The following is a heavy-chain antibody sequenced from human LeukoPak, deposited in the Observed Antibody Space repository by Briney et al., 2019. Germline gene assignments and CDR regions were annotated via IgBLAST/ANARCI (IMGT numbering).Heavy chain of an antibody. V-gene: IGHV3-74*01. CDR2: INSDGSSI. D-gene: IGHD6-6*01. J-gene: IGHJ4*02. CDR1: GFTFSSYW. CDR3: ARDFWYSSSLIY. Sequence: GGSLRLSCAASGFTFSSYWMHWVRQAPGKGLVWVSRINSDGSSINYAGSVKGRFTISRDNAKNTLYLQMNSLRAEDTAVYYCARDFWYSSSLIYWGQGTLVTVSS.